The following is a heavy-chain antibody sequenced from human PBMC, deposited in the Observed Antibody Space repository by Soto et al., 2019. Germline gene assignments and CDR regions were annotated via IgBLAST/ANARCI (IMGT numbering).Heavy chain of an antibody. J-gene: IGHJ1*01. CDR3: ARDHIAAAGTVYFQH. D-gene: IGHD6-13*01. CDR2: ISAYNGNT. CDR1: GYTFTSYG. Sequence: GASVKVSCKASGYTFTSYGISWVRQAPGQGLEWMGWISAYNGNTNYAQKLQGRVTITTDTSTSTAYMELRSLRSDDTAVYYCARDHIAAAGTVYFQHWGQGTLVTVS. V-gene: IGHV1-18*01.